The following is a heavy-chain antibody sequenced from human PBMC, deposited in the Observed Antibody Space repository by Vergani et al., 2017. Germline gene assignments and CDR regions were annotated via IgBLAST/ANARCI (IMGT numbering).Heavy chain of an antibody. CDR1: GFTFSSYG. D-gene: IGHD6-13*01. Sequence: QVQLVESGGGVVQPGRSLRLSCAASGFTFSSYGMHWVRQAPGKGLEWVAVISYDGSNKYYADSVKGRFTISRDKSKNTLYLQMNSLRAEDTAVYYCAKDLEWYSSPSDYGMDVWGQGTTVTVSS. J-gene: IGHJ6*02. V-gene: IGHV3-30*18. CDR3: AKDLEWYSSPSDYGMDV. CDR2: ISYDGSNK.